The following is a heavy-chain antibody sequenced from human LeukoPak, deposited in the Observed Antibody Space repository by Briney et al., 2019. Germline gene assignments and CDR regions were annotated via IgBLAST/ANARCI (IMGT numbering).Heavy chain of an antibody. Sequence: PGGSLRLSCAASGFTFSTFWMSWVRQAPGKGLEWVANINQDGSGKYYVDSLKGRVTISRDNAKNSLYLQMNTLRAEDTAVYYCARGGVADYIWGSYRSDYWGQGSLVTVSS. D-gene: IGHD3-16*02. V-gene: IGHV3-7*04. J-gene: IGHJ4*02. CDR1: GFTFSTFW. CDR3: ARGGVADYIWGSYRSDY. CDR2: INQDGSGK.